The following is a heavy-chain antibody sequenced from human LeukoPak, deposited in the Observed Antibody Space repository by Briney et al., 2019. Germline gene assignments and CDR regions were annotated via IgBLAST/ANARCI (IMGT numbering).Heavy chain of an antibody. CDR3: ARGIKGKEMATIDFDY. CDR2: ISAYNGNT. D-gene: IGHD5-24*01. V-gene: IGHV1-18*01. CDR1: GYTFTSYG. Sequence: ASVKVSCKASGYTFTSYGISWVRQAPGEGLECMGWISAYNGNTNYAQKLQGRVTMTTDTSTSTAYMELRSLRSDDTAVYYCARGIKGKEMATIDFDYWGQGTLVTVSS. J-gene: IGHJ4*02.